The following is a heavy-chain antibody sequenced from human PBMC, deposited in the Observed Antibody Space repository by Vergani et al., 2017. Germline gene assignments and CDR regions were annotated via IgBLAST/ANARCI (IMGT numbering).Heavy chain of an antibody. CDR3: ARGPLYYVFWSGYQTYYSYMDV. V-gene: IGHV1-69*01. CDR2: IIPIFGTA. CDR1: GGTFSSYA. Sequence: QVQLVQSGAEVKKPGSSVKVSCKASGGTFSSYAIAWVRQAPGQGLEWMGGIIPIFGTANYAQKFQGRVTITADESTSTAYMELSSLRSEDTAVYYCARGPLYYVFWSGYQTYYSYMDVWGKGTTVTVSS. J-gene: IGHJ6*03. D-gene: IGHD3-3*01.